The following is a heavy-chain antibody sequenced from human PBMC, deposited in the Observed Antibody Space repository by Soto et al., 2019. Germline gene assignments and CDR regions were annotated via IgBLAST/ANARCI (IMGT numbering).Heavy chain of an antibody. CDR3: VRNSRNDKNFDY. D-gene: IGHD1-1*01. J-gene: IGHJ4*02. CDR1: GFTFSSYA. V-gene: IGHV3-23*01. CDR2: VSGSGGST. Sequence: VQLLDSGGGLVQPGGSLRVSCAASGFTFSSYAMSWVRQAPGKGLEWVSGVSGSGGSTYYADSVKGRCTISRDNSKNTLVLQMNSLRAEDTAVYYCVRNSRNDKNFDYWGQGTLVTVSS.